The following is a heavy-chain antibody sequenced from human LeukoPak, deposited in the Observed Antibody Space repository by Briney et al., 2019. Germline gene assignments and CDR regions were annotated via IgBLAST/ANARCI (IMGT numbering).Heavy chain of an antibody. V-gene: IGHV3-7*01. Sequence: PGGSLRLSCAASGFTFSSYWMSWVRQAPGKGLEWVANIKQDGSEKYYVDSVKGRFTISRDNAKNSLYLQMNSLRVEDTAVYYCAGHYDILTGARGGKAAFDIWGKGQWSLSLQ. CDR1: GFTFSSYW. J-gene: IGHJ3*02. D-gene: IGHD3-9*01. CDR3: AGHYDILTGARGGKAAFDI. CDR2: IKQDGSEK.